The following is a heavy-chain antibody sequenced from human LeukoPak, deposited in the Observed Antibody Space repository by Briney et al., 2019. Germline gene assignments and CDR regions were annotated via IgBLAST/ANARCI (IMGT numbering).Heavy chain of an antibody. V-gene: IGHV3-7*01. D-gene: IGHD3-3*01. Sequence: GGSLRLSCAASGFTFSSYSMNWVRQAPGKGLEWVASIKHDGSEKYYVDSVRGRFTISRDNTKNLLYLQMSSLRAEDTAVYYCATDRGWRTSGYYLYYFEYWGQGTLVTFSS. J-gene: IGHJ4*02. CDR2: IKHDGSEK. CDR3: ATDRGWRTSGYYLYYFEY. CDR1: GFTFSSYS.